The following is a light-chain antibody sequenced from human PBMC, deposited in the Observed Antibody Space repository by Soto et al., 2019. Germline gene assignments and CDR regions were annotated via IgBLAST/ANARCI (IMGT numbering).Light chain of an antibody. CDR1: QSVLSRSNNKNY. CDR3: QQYSGAPLT. J-gene: IGKJ4*01. V-gene: IGKV4-1*01. CDR2: WAS. Sequence: DIVMTQSPDSLPVSLGERATINCKSSQSVLSRSNNKNYLAWYQQKPGQPPKLLISWASTRESGVPDRFSGSGSGTDFTLTISRLQAEDVAAYYCQQYSGAPLTFGGGTKVEI.